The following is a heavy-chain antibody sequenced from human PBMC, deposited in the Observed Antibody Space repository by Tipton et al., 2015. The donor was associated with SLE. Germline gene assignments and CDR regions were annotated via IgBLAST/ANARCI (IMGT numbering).Heavy chain of an antibody. J-gene: IGHJ5*02. CDR3: AIFSEKLGFGP. D-gene: IGHD1-26*01. Sequence: LRLSCTVSGYAITNGYYWGWIRLPPGKGLEWIGNIYHSGTTYFNPSLKSRVAMSVDTSKNQFFLKLSSVTATDTAVYYCAIFSEKLGFGPWGQGTLVTVSS. V-gene: IGHV4-38-2*02. CDR1: GYAITNGYY. CDR2: IYHSGTT.